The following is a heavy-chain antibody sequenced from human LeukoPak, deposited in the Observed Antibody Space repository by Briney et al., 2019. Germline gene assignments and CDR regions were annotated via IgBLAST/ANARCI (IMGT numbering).Heavy chain of an antibody. J-gene: IGHJ5*02. CDR2: ISSSSSYI. CDR3: ARVEGTNWFDP. V-gene: IGHV3-21*01. D-gene: IGHD1-1*01. CDR1: GFTFSSYS. Sequence: GGSLRLSCAASGFTFSSYSMNWVRQAPGKGLEWVSSISSSSSYIYYADSVKGRFTISRDNAKNSLYLQMNSLRAEDTAVYYCARVEGTNWFDPWGQGTLVTVSS.